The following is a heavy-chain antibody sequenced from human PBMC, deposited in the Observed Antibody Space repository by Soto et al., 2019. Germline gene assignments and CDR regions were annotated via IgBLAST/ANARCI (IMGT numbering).Heavy chain of an antibody. V-gene: IGHV3-43*01. Sequence: GGSLRLSCAASGFTFDDYTMHWVRQAPGKGLEWVSLISWDGGSTYYADSVKGRFTISRDNSKNSLYLQMNSLRTEDTALYYCAKGGVVPAATEYYYYGMDVWGQGTTVTV. CDR2: ISWDGGST. CDR3: AKGGVVPAATEYYYYGMDV. D-gene: IGHD2-2*01. CDR1: GFTFDDYT. J-gene: IGHJ6*02.